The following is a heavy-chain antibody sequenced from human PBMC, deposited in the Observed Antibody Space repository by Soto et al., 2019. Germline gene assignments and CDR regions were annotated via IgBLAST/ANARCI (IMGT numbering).Heavy chain of an antibody. CDR2: MNPNSGNT. Sequence: QVQLVQSGAEVKKPGASVKVSCQASGYTFTSYDINWVRQATGQGLEWMGWMNPNSGNTGYAQKFQGRVTMTRNTSISTDYKELSSLRSEDTAVYYCARASVLRYFDCLLRKDAFDIWGQGTMVTVSS. V-gene: IGHV1-8*01. CDR3: ARASVLRYFDCLLRKDAFDI. CDR1: GYTFTSYD. D-gene: IGHD3-9*01. J-gene: IGHJ3*02.